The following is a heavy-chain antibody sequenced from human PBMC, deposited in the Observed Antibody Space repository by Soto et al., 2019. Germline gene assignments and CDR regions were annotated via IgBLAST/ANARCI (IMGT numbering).Heavy chain of an antibody. V-gene: IGHV4-34*01. CDR3: ARGRGYSGYGYYFDY. D-gene: IGHD5-12*01. J-gene: IGHJ4*02. CDR2: INHSGST. CDR1: GGSFSGYY. Sequence: QVQLQQWGAGLLKPSETLSLTCAVYGGSFSGYYWSWIRQPPGKGLEWIGEINHSGSTNYNPSLKSRGTISVDTSKNQFSLKLSSVTAADTAVYYCARGRGYSGYGYYFDYWGQGTLVTVSS.